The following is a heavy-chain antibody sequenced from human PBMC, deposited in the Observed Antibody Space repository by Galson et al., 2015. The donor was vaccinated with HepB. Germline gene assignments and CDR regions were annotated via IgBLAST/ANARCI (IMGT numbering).Heavy chain of an antibody. Sequence: SCKASGYSFTSYGIRWVRQAPGQGLEWMGWMSAYNGNTNYAQKLQGRVTMTTDTSTSTAYMELRSLRSDDTAVYYCAREGHYYDSSGYYDAFDIWGQGTMVTVSS. V-gene: IGHV1-18*01. CDR2: MSAYNGNT. CDR1: GYSFTSYG. J-gene: IGHJ3*02. CDR3: AREGHYYDSSGYYDAFDI. D-gene: IGHD3-22*01.